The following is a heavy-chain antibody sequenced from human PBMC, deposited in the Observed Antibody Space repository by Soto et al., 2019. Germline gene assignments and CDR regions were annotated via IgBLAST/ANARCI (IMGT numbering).Heavy chain of an antibody. CDR3: TRRRFGVRGVTNMDV. J-gene: IGHJ6*02. CDR2: IYSSGST. D-gene: IGHD3-10*01. Sequence: SETLSLTCTVSGGSIGGSNYFWGWIRQSPGTGLEWLGTIYSSGSTYYNPSLKSRITMSLDTSKNQFSLNLGSVTAADTAVYYCTRRRFGVRGVTNMDVWGPVPTVT. V-gene: IGHV4-39*01. CDR1: GGSIGGSNYF.